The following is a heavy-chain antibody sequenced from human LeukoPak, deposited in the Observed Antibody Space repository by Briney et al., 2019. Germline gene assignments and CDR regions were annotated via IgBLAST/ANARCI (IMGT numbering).Heavy chain of an antibody. CDR2: ISAYNGNT. Sequence: ASVKVSCKASGYTFTSYGITWVRQAPGQGLEWMGWISAYNGNTNYAQKLQGRVTMTTDTSTSTAYMNLRSLRSDDTAVYYCAREVPYDTSRYYQPFDYWGQGTLGTVSS. J-gene: IGHJ4*02. CDR1: GYTFTSYG. D-gene: IGHD3-22*01. V-gene: IGHV1-18*01. CDR3: AREVPYDTSRYYQPFDY.